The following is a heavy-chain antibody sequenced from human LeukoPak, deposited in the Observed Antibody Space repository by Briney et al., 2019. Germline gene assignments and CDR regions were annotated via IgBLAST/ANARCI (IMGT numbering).Heavy chain of an antibody. CDR2: ISSSSSTI. V-gene: IGHV3-48*01. Sequence: GGSLRLSCAASGFTFSSYSMNWVRQAPGKGLEWVSYISSSSSTIYYADSVKGRFTISRDNAKNSLYLQMNSLRAEDTAVYYCARDPETTVVTPHFDYWGQGTLVTVSS. CDR3: ARDPETTVVTPHFDY. CDR1: GFTFSSYS. D-gene: IGHD4-23*01. J-gene: IGHJ4*02.